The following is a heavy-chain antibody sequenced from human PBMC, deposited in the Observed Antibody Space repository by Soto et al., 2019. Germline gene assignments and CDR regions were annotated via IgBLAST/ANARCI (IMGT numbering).Heavy chain of an antibody. CDR2: ISYDGGNK. D-gene: IGHD6-13*01. V-gene: IGHV3-30*18. Sequence: QVQLVESGGGVVQPGRSLRLSCAASGFTFSHYGMHWVRQAPGKGLEWVAVISYDGGNKDYADSVKGRFTISRDNSKNTLYLQMNSLRAEDTAVDYCAKDAAFTSTWPYYLDYWGQGTLVTVSS. CDR3: AKDAAFTSTWPYYLDY. CDR1: GFTFSHYG. J-gene: IGHJ4*02.